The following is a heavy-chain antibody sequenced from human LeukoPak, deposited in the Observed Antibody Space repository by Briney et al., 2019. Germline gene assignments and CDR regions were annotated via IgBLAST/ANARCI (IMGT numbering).Heavy chain of an antibody. V-gene: IGHV3-11*01. CDR2: ISSSGSTI. Sequence: GGSLRLSCAASGFTLSDYYMSWIRQAPGKGLEWVSYISSSGSTIYYADSVKGRFTISRDNAKNSLYLQMNSLRAEDTAVYYCARRGQATSYGSGSWYYFDYWGQGTLVTVSS. CDR3: ARRGQATSYGSGSWYYFDY. J-gene: IGHJ4*02. CDR1: GFTLSDYY. D-gene: IGHD3-10*01.